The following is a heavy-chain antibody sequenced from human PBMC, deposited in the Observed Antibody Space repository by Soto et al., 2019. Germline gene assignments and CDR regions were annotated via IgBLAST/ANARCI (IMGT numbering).Heavy chain of an antibody. D-gene: IGHD2-8*02. CDR2: ISGSGDRT. J-gene: IGHJ4*02. Sequence: EVQLLESGGGLVQPGGSLSLSCAVSGFTFSRFAMSWVRQAPGKGLEWVSGISGSGDRTSYADSVKGRFTISRDNSKNMIYLQMTSLRADDTAVYYCANRWLRDAVLVADAIVYFDYWGQGTLVTVSS. CDR1: GFTFSRFA. CDR3: ANRWLRDAVLVADAIVYFDY. V-gene: IGHV3-23*01.